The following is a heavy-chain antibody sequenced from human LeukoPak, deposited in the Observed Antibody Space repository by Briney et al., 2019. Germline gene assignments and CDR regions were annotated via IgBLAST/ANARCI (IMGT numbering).Heavy chain of an antibody. D-gene: IGHD2/OR15-2a*01. CDR1: GDSISNYY. CDR3: AREAIGRVDY. V-gene: IGHV4-59*01. CDR2: IYYSGST. J-gene: IGHJ4*02. Sequence: SETLSLTCTVSGDSISNYYWSWIRQPPGKGLEWIGYIYYSGSTNYNPSLKSRVTISVDTSKKHFTLKLSSVTAAGTAVYYCAREAIGRVDYWGQGILVTVSS.